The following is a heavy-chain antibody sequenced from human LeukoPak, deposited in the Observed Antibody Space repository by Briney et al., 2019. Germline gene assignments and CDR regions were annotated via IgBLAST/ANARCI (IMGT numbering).Heavy chain of an antibody. D-gene: IGHD6-19*01. CDR3: AREAVSGPFHY. CDR2: IYTDGST. J-gene: IGHJ4*02. V-gene: IGHV4-61*02. Sequence: SQTLSLTCAVSGGSVSRGYYYWSWIRQPAGEGLEWIRRIYTDGSTYYNPSLKSRVTISLDTSKNHFSLKLTAVTAAGTSVYYCAREAVSGPFHYWGQGTLVTVSS. CDR1: GGSVSRGYYY.